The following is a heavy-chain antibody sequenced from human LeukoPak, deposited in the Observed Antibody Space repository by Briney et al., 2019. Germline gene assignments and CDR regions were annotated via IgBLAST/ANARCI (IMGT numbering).Heavy chain of an antibody. D-gene: IGHD1-26*01. Sequence: GGSLRLSCAASGFTFSSYAMSWVRQAPGKGLEWVSAISGSGGSTYYADSVKGRFTISRDNSKNTLYLQMNSLRAEDTAVYYCARGQWDQEGFDPWGQGTLVTVSS. CDR2: ISGSGGST. J-gene: IGHJ5*02. CDR3: ARGQWDQEGFDP. CDR1: GFTFSSYA. V-gene: IGHV3-23*01.